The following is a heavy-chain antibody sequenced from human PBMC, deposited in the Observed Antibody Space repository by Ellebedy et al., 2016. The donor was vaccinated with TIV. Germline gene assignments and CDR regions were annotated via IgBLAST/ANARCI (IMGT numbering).Heavy chain of an antibody. CDR2: IFTSDVT. D-gene: IGHD2-15*01. Sequence: GESLKISCAASGFTFSSYAMSWVRQAPGKGLDWVSVIFTSDVTSYTDSVRGRFTISRDTYKNTVYLQMNSLRVEDTAIYYCAVVDFCWGQGTLVTVSS. CDR3: AVVDFC. V-gene: IGHV3-23*01. CDR1: GFTFSSYA. J-gene: IGHJ4*02.